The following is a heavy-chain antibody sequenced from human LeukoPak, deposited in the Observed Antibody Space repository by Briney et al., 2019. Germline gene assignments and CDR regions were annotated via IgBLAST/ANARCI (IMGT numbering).Heavy chain of an antibody. CDR3: ARDTADIVVVVAATHDHHNWFDP. CDR2: ISSSGSTI. V-gene: IGHV3-48*03. D-gene: IGHD2-15*01. J-gene: IGHJ5*02. Sequence: GGSLRLSCAASGFTFSSYEMNWVRQAPGKGLEWVSYISSSGSTIYYADSVKGRFTISRDNSKNTLYLQMNSLRAEDTAVYYCARDTADIVVVVAATHDHHNWFDPWGQGTLVTVSS. CDR1: GFTFSSYE.